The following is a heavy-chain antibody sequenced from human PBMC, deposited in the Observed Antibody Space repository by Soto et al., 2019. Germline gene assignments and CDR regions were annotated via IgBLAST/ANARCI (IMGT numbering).Heavy chain of an antibody. V-gene: IGHV1-18*01. Sequence: ASVKVSCKASGYTFTSYGISWVRQAPGQGLEWMGWISAYNGNTNYAQKLQGRVTMTTDTSTSTAYMELRSLRSDDTAVYYCARDFNFGAVDTAMASDYWGQGTLVTISS. J-gene: IGHJ4*02. CDR3: ARDFNFGAVDTAMASDY. D-gene: IGHD5-18*01. CDR1: GYTFTSYG. CDR2: ISAYNGNT.